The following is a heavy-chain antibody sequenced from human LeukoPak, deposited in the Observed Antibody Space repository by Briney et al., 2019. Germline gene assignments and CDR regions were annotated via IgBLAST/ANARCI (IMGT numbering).Heavy chain of an antibody. D-gene: IGHD4-17*01. CDR3: ARQTTGARCFDP. CDR2: IDHSGST. J-gene: IGHJ5*02. CDR1: GYSISSGYY. V-gene: IGHV4-38-2*01. Sequence: PSETLSLTCAVSGYSISSGYYWGWLRHPPGEALEWIGSIDHSGSTYYNPSLKSRVTLSGDKSKNQFSLKLSSVTAADTAVYYCARQTTGARCFDPWGQGTLVTVSS.